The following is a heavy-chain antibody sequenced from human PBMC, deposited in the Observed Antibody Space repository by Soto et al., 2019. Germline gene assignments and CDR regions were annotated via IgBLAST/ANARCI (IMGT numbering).Heavy chain of an antibody. Sequence: GGSLRLSCAASGFTFSSYAMSWVRQAPGKGLEWVSAISGSGGSTYYADSVKGRFTISRDNSKNTLYLQMNSLRAEDTAVYYCARVPGEWYAFDIWGQGTMVTVSS. J-gene: IGHJ3*02. CDR2: ISGSGGST. CDR1: GFTFSSYA. V-gene: IGHV3-23*01. CDR3: ARVPGEWYAFDI. D-gene: IGHD2-8*01.